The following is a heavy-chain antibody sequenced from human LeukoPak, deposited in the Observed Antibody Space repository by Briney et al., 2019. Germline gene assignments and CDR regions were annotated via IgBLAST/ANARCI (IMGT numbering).Heavy chain of an antibody. CDR2: ISGDNPGT. D-gene: IGHD2-15*01. CDR3: AKAPVGHCSGAFSYHFDS. CDR1: GFTFSTYA. Sequence: GGTLRLSCAASGFTFSTYAMSWVRQPPGKGLEWVAAISGDNPGTYHANSVKGRFTISRDNSKNTLHLQMSGLRAEDTSRYYCAKAPVGHCSGAFSYHFDSWGQGTLVTVSS. J-gene: IGHJ4*02. V-gene: IGHV3-23*01.